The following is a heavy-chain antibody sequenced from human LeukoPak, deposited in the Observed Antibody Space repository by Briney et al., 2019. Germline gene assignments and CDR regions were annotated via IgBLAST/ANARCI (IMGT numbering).Heavy chain of an antibody. CDR2: ITHTGNT. Sequence: PSETLSLTCSVSGGSISSYYWSWIRQPPGKGLEWIGYITHTGNTNYNPSLKSRVTISLDTSKNQFSLGLSTVTAADTAVYYCARVSGRLIGSTNFDYWGQGSLVSVPS. CDR3: ARVSGRLIGSTNFDY. J-gene: IGHJ4*02. V-gene: IGHV4-59*01. D-gene: IGHD1-26*01. CDR1: GGSISSYY.